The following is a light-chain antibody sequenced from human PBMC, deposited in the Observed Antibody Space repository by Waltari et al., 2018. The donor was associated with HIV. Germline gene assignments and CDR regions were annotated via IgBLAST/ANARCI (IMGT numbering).Light chain of an antibody. CDR3: QQNDNWPPSWT. CDR2: GAS. Sequence: EIVMTQSPATLSVSPGERATLSCRASQSVGSNLAWYQQKPGQAPRLLIYGASSRATGIPARFSGSGSGTESTLTISSLQSEDSAVYYCQQNDNWPPSWTFGQGTKVEIK. CDR1: QSVGSN. V-gene: IGKV3-15*01. J-gene: IGKJ1*01.